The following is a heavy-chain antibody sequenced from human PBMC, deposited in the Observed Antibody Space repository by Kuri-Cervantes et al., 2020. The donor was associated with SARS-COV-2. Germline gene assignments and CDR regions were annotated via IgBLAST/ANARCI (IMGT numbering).Heavy chain of an antibody. J-gene: IGHJ6*02. CDR3: ARDRYDFWSGLGYYYYGMDV. CDR2: INSDGGST. V-gene: IGHV3-74*01. Sequence: GESLKISCAASGFTFSSYWMHWVRQAPGKGLVWVSRINSDGGSTSYADSVKGRFTISRDNAKNTLYLQMNSLRAEDTAVYYCARDRYDFWSGLGYYYYGMDVWGQGTTVTVSS. CDR1: GFTFSSYW. D-gene: IGHD3-3*01.